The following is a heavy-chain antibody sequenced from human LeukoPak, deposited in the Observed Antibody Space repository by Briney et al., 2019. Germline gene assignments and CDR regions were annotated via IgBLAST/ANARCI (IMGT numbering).Heavy chain of an antibody. CDR2: IYSGGGT. J-gene: IGHJ5*02. Sequence: GGSLRLSCATSGFTVSSNYMTWVRQAPEKGLEWVSVIYSGGGTRYADSVKGRFTISRDNSKNTLYLQMNSLRAEDTAVYYCARDNSVEDTAWWFDPWGQGTLVTVSS. CDR1: GFTVSSNY. V-gene: IGHV3-66*01. D-gene: IGHD4-23*01. CDR3: ARDNSVEDTAWWFDP.